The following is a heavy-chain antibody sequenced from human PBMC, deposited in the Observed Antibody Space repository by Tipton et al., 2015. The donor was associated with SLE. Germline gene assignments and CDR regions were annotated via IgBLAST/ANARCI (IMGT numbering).Heavy chain of an antibody. CDR2: IYSGGSST. V-gene: IGHV3-23*03. CDR1: GFTFSSYA. Sequence: SLRLSCAASGFTFSSYAMSWVRQAPGKGLEWVSVIYSGGSSTYYADSVKGRFTISRDNSKNTLYLQMNSLRAEDTAVYYCATEGELGMLDYWGQGTLVTVSS. D-gene: IGHD7-27*01. CDR3: ATEGELGMLDY. J-gene: IGHJ4*02.